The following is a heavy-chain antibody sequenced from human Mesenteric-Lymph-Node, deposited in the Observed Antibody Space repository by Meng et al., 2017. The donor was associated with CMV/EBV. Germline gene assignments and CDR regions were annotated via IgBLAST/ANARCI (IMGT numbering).Heavy chain of an antibody. D-gene: IGHD6-13*01. CDR3: AREKRGIAAAGRFDY. Sequence: GESLKISCAASGFTFSSYAMHWVRQAPGKGLEWVAVISYDGSNKYYADSVKGRFTISRDNSKNTLYLQMNSLRAEDTAVYYCAREKRGIAAAGRFDYWGQGTLVTVSS. CDR1: GFTFSSYA. J-gene: IGHJ4*02. V-gene: IGHV3-30*04. CDR2: ISYDGSNK.